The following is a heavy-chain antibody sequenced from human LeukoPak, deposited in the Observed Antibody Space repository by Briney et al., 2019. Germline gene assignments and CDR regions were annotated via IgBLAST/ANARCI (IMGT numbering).Heavy chain of an antibody. J-gene: IGHJ6*02. CDR2: IKQDGSKK. CDR3: AKPRGGYNYYYGMDV. D-gene: IGHD2-15*01. V-gene: IGHV3-7*03. Sequence: GGSLRLSCVASGFPFSSYWMTWVRQAPGKGLEWVANIKQDGSKKCYVDSVKGRFTISRDNAKNSLYLQMNSLRAEDTAVYYCAKPRGGYNYYYGMDVWGQGTTVTVSS. CDR1: GFPFSSYW.